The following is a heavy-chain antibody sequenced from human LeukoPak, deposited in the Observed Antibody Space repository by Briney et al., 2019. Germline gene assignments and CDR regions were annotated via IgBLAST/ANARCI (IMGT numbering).Heavy chain of an antibody. J-gene: IGHJ4*02. Sequence: GGSLRLSCAASGFTFSSYSMNWVRQAPGKGLERGSSISSSSSYIYYADSVKGRFTISRDNAKTSLYLQMNSLRAEDTAVYYCARYFGGGETFDYWGQGTLVTVSS. CDR1: GFTFSSYS. V-gene: IGHV3-21*01. D-gene: IGHD3-9*01. CDR3: ARYFGGGETFDY. CDR2: ISSSSSYI.